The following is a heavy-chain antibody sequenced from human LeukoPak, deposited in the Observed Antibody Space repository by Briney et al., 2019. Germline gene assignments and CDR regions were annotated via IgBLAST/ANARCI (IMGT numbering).Heavy chain of an antibody. Sequence: SETLSLTCAVYGGSFSGYYWSWIRQPPGKGLEWNGEINHSGSTNYNPSLKSRVTISVDTSKNQFSLKLSSVTAADTAVYYCARPRRIAAAVWAHWGQGTLVTVSS. V-gene: IGHV4-34*01. J-gene: IGHJ4*02. CDR3: ARPRRIAAAVWAH. CDR2: INHSGST. D-gene: IGHD6-13*01. CDR1: GGSFSGYY.